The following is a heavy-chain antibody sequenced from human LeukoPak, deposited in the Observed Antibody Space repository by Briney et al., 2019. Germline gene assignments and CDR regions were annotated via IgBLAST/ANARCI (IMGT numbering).Heavy chain of an antibody. J-gene: IGHJ4*02. V-gene: IGHV1-8*02. CDR3: ARGAPGSYCSGGSCPYFDY. CDR2: VNPNSGHT. CDR1: GYTFTGYY. Sequence: ASVKVSCKASGYTFTGYYMHWVRQAPGQGLEWMGWVNPNSGHTGYAQKFQGRVTMTRNTSISTAYMELSSLTSEDTAVYYCARGAPGSYCSGGSCPYFDYWGQGTLVSVSS. D-gene: IGHD2-15*01.